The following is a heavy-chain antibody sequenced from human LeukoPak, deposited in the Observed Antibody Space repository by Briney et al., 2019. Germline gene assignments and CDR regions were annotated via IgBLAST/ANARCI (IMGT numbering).Heavy chain of an antibody. Sequence: SETLSLTCTVSDGSISSYYWSWIRQPPGKGLEWIGYIYYSGSTNYNPSLKSRVTISVDTSKNQFSLKLSSVTAADTAVYYCARDLSPPYCGGDCWGYDAFDIWGQGTMVTVSS. D-gene: IGHD2-21*01. CDR1: DGSISSYY. V-gene: IGHV4-59*01. CDR3: ARDLSPPYCGGDCWGYDAFDI. CDR2: IYYSGST. J-gene: IGHJ3*02.